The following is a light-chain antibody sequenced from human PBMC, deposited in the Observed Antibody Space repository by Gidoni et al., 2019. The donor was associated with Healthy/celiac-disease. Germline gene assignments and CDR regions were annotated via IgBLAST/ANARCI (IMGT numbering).Light chain of an antibody. Sequence: EIVLQQSPATLSLSPGERATLSCRASQSVSSYLAWYQQKPGQAPRLLIYDASNRATGIPARFSGSGSGTDFTLTISSLEPEDFAVYYCQQRSNWPTFGQGTRLEIK. CDR2: DAS. J-gene: IGKJ5*01. CDR1: QSVSSY. V-gene: IGKV3-11*01. CDR3: QQRSNWPT.